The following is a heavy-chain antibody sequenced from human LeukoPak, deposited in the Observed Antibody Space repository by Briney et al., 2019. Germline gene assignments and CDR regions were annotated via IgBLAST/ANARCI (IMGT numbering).Heavy chain of an antibody. Sequence: GASVKVSCKASGYTFTGYYMHWVRQAPGQGLEWMGWINPNTGGTNYAQKVQGRVTMTRDTSISTAYMEVSRLISDDTAVYYCARDLGYYYYGMDVWGQGTTVTVSS. CDR2: INPNTGGT. CDR3: ARDLGYYYYGMDV. J-gene: IGHJ6*02. CDR1: GYTFTGYY. D-gene: IGHD3-10*01. V-gene: IGHV1-2*02.